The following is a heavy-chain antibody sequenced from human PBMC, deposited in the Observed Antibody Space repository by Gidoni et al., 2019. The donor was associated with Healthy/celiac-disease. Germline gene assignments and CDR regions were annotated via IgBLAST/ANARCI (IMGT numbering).Heavy chain of an antibody. D-gene: IGHD1-20*01. J-gene: IGHJ5*02. CDR1: GGSISSGGYY. V-gene: IGHV4-31*03. CDR2: IYYSGST. CDR3: AREYDGGVTGTTGPNWFDP. Sequence: QVQPQESGPGLVKPSQTLSLTCTVSGGSISSGGYYRSWIRQHPGKGLEWIGYIYYSGSTYYNPSLKSRVTISVDTSKNQFSLKLSSVTAADTAVYYCAREYDGGVTGTTGPNWFDPWGQGTLVTVSS.